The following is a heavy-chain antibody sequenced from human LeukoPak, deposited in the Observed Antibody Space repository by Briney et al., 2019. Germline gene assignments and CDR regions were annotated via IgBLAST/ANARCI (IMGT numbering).Heavy chain of an antibody. D-gene: IGHD2-15*01. CDR2: IYYSGST. CDR1: GGSISSYY. Sequence: SETLSLTCTVSGGSISSYYWSWIRQPPGKGLEWIGYIYYSGSTNYNPSLKSRVTMSVDTSKNQFSLKLSSVTAADTAVYYCARARGAATEEGDWFDPWGQGTLVTVSS. V-gene: IGHV4-59*12. J-gene: IGHJ5*02. CDR3: ARARGAATEEGDWFDP.